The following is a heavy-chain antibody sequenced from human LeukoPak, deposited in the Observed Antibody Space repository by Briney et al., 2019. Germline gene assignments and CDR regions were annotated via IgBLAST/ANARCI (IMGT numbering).Heavy chain of an antibody. CDR1: GFTFSSYS. CDR3: ARDDYGDYDDWFDP. CDR2: ISSSSSYI. J-gene: IGHJ5*02. V-gene: IGHV3-21*01. Sequence: PGGSLRLSCAASGFTFSSYSMNWVRQAPGKGLEWVSSISSSSSYIYYADSVKGRFTIPRDNAKNSLYLQMNSLRAEDTAVYYCARDDYGDYDDWFDPWGQGTLVTVSS. D-gene: IGHD4-17*01.